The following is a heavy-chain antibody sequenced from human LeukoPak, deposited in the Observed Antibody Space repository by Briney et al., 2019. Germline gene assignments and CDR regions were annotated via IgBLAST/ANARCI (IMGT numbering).Heavy chain of an antibody. CDR3: ASNQASGSAGTPNYYYYMDV. J-gene: IGHJ6*03. V-gene: IGHV3-21*01. CDR2: ISSSSSYI. CDR1: GFTFSSYS. D-gene: IGHD1-1*01. Sequence: TGGSLRLSCAASGFTFSSYSMNWVRQAPGKGLEWVSSISSSSSYIYYADSVKGRFTISRDNAKNSLYLQMNSLRAEDTAVYYCASNQASGSAGTPNYYYYMDVWGKGTTVTVSS.